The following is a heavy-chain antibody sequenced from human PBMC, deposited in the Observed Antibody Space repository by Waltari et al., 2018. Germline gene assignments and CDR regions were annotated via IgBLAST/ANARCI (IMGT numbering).Heavy chain of an antibody. CDR2: ISGSGGST. J-gene: IGHJ4*02. V-gene: IGHV3-23*01. CDR3: AKALGDYPAPY. CDR1: GFTFSSYA. Sequence: EVQLLESGGGLVQPGGSLRLSGAASGFTFSSYALSWVRQAPGKGLEWVSAISGSGGSTDYADSVKGRFTSSRDNAKTTLYLQMNSLRAEDTAVYYCAKALGDYPAPYWGQGTLVTVSS. D-gene: IGHD4-17*01.